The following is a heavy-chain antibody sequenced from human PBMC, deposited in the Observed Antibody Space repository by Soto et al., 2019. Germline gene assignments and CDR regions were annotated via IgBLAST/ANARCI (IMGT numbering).Heavy chain of an antibody. CDR3: ARAGDLLWFGELLFDAFDI. J-gene: IGHJ3*02. CDR1: GFTFSSYG. CDR2: IWYDGSNK. D-gene: IGHD3-10*01. Sequence: LRLSCAASGFTFSSYGMHWVRQAPGKGLEWVAVIWYDGSNKYYADSVKGRFTISRDNSKNTLYLQMNSLRAEDTAVYYCARAGDLLWFGELLFDAFDIWGQGTMVTVSS. V-gene: IGHV3-33*01.